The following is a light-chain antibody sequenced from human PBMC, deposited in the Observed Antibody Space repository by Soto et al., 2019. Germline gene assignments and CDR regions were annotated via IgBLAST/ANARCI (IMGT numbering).Light chain of an antibody. CDR3: QQFDSSVT. V-gene: IGKV3-20*01. J-gene: IGKJ1*01. CDR2: GAS. Sequence: EIVLTQSPGSLSLSPGEKATLSCRASQSVSSTFFAWYQQRPGQAPMLLMYGASSRATGIPERFSGSGSGTDFTLTSSRLEHEDFAVYYCQQFDSSVTFGQGTKVEIK. CDR1: QSVSSTF.